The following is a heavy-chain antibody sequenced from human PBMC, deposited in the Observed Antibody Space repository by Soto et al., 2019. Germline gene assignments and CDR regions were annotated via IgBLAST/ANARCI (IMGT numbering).Heavy chain of an antibody. CDR1: GDSVSSKSAT. D-gene: IGHD1-26*01. J-gene: IGHJ4*02. CDR2: TYYRSKWST. V-gene: IGHV6-1*01. CDR3: ARALAGSYDY. Sequence: SQTLSLTCAISGDSVSSKSATWNWIRQPPSRGLEWLGRTYYRSKWSTDYAVSVKGRITVSPDTSKNQFSLQLNSVTPEDTAVYYCARALAGSYDYWGQGTLVTV.